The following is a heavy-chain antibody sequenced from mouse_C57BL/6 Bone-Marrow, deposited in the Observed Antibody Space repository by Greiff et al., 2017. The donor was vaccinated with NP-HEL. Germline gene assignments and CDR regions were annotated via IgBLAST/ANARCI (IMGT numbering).Heavy chain of an antibody. J-gene: IGHJ3*01. CDR1: GFTFSSYG. D-gene: IGHD1-1*01. Sequence: EVQRVESGGDLVKPGGSLKLSCAASGFTFSSYGMSWVRQTPDKRLEWVATISSGGSYTYYPDSVKGRFTISRDNAKNTLYLQMSSLKSEDTAMYYCARRVYYYGVGAYWGQGTLVTVSA. CDR3: ARRVYYYGVGAY. CDR2: ISSGGSYT. V-gene: IGHV5-6*01.